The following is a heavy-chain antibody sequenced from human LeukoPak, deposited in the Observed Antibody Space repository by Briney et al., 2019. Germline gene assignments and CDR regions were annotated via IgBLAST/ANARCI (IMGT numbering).Heavy chain of an antibody. CDR1: GVTFXSNY. CDR3: AKGKVGAIDAFDI. Sequence: XXSLRLSCAASGVTFXSNYMSWVRQAPGKGLEWVSVIYSGGSTYYTDSVTGRFTISRHNSKNTLYLQMNSLRAEDTAVYYCAKGKVGAIDAFDIWGQGTMVTVSS. D-gene: IGHD1-26*01. V-gene: IGHV3-53*04. J-gene: IGHJ3*02. CDR2: IYSGGST.